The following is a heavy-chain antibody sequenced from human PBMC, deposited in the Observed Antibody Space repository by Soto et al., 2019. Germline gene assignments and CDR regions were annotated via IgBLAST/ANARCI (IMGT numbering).Heavy chain of an antibody. CDR1: GGTFSSYA. Sequence: QVQLVQSGAEVKKPGSSVKVSCKASGGTFSSYAISWVRQAPGQGLEWMGGIIPIFGTANYAQKFQGRVTITADESTGTAYMELSSLRSEDTAVYYCAGPSMVRGVHPSDYYYCGMDVWGQGTTVTVSS. CDR2: IIPIFGTA. V-gene: IGHV1-69*01. D-gene: IGHD3-10*01. CDR3: AGPSMVRGVHPSDYYYCGMDV. J-gene: IGHJ6*02.